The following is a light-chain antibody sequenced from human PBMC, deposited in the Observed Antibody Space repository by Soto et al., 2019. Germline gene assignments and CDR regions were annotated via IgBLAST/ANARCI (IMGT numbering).Light chain of an antibody. J-gene: IGKJ1*01. Sequence: EIVMTQSPATLSVSPGERATLSCRASQSVSSNLAWYQQKPGQAPRLLIYGASTRATGITARFSGSGSGTEFTLTISSLQSEDFAVYHCQQYNNWPPWTFGQGTKVDIK. CDR2: GAS. CDR1: QSVSSN. V-gene: IGKV3-15*01. CDR3: QQYNNWPPWT.